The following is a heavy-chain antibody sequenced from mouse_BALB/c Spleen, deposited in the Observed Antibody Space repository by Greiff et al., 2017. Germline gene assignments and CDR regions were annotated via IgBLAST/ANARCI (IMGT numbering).Heavy chain of an antibody. V-gene: IGHV14-3*02. D-gene: IGHD2-4*01. Sequence: EVKLMESGAELVKPGASVKLSCTASGFNIKDTYMHWVKQRPEQGLEWIGRIDPANGNTKYDPKFQGKATITADTSSNTAYLQLSSLTSEDTAVYYCARSYDYLFAYWGQGTLVTVSA. J-gene: IGHJ3*01. CDR2: IDPANGNT. CDR1: GFNIKDTY. CDR3: ARSYDYLFAY.